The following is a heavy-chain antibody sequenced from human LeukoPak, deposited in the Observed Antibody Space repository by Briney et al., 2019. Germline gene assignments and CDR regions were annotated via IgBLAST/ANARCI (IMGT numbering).Heavy chain of an antibody. D-gene: IGHD5-18*01. Sequence: GGSLRLSCAASGFTVSSNYMSWVRQAPGKGLEWVSVIYSCGSTYYADSVKGRFTISRDNSKNTLYLQMNSLRAEDTAVYYCAALDTAMVTSGGYWGQGTLVTVSS. J-gene: IGHJ4*02. V-gene: IGHV3-66*01. CDR2: IYSCGST. CDR1: GFTVSSNY. CDR3: AALDTAMVTSGGY.